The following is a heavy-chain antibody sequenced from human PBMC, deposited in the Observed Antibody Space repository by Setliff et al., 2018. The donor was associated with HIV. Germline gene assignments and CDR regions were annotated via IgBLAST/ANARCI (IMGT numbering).Heavy chain of an antibody. V-gene: IGHV4-61*02. CDR1: GGSISRGSYY. Sequence: SETLSLTCTVSGGSISRGSYYWSWIRQPAGKGLEWIGRIYTSGSIHYNPSLKSRVTISVDTSKNQFSLKLSSVTAADTAVYYCAGSWSGYPLSFGYWGQGTLVTVSS. J-gene: IGHJ4*02. D-gene: IGHD3-3*01. CDR3: AGSWSGYPLSFGY. CDR2: IYTSGSI.